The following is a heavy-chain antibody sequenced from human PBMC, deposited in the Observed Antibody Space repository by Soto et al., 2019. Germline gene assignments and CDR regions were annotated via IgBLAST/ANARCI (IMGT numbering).Heavy chain of an antibody. Sequence: GGSLRLSCAASGFTFSSYGMHWVRQAPGKGLEWVAVISYDGSNKYYADSVKGRFTISRDNSKNTLYLQMNSLRAEDTAVYYCAKDYDSSGLYYFDYWGQGTLVTVSS. J-gene: IGHJ4*02. CDR2: ISYDGSNK. D-gene: IGHD3-22*01. CDR1: GFTFSSYG. CDR3: AKDYDSSGLYYFDY. V-gene: IGHV3-30*18.